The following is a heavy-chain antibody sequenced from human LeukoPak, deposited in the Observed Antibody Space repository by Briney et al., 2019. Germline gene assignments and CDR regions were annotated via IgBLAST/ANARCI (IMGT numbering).Heavy chain of an antibody. J-gene: IGHJ4*02. CDR3: ARQSDFGGNEVDY. V-gene: IGHV4-30-2*01. Sequence: MPSETLSLTCAVSGGSISSGGYSWSWIRQPPGKGLEWIGYIYHSGSTYYNPSLKSRVTISVDTSKNQFSLKLSSVTAADTAVYYCARQSDFGGNEVDYWGQGTLVTVSS. CDR2: IYHSGST. D-gene: IGHD3-16*01. CDR1: GGSISSGGYS.